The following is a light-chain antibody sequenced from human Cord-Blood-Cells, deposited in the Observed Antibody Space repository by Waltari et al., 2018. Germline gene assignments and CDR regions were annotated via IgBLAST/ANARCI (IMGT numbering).Light chain of an antibody. CDR2: HDS. CDR1: KLGDKY. CDR3: QAWDSSVV. V-gene: IGLV3-1*01. Sequence: SYGLTQPPSVSVSPGQTASITCSGDKLGDKYACWYQQKPGQSPVLVIYHDSKRPSGIPERFSGSNSGNTATLTISGTQAMDEADYYCQAWDSSVVFGGGTKLTVL. J-gene: IGLJ2*01.